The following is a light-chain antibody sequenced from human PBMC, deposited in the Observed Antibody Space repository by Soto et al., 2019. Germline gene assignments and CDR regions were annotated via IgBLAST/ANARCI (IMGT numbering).Light chain of an antibody. J-gene: IGKJ1*01. V-gene: IGKV1-5*01. CDR2: DAS. Sequence: DIQMTQSPSTLSASVGDRVTSSCRASQTIRSLLAWYQQKPGKAPKALIYDASRLGSGVPSRFSGSGSGTEFTLTISSLQPDDFATYYCQQYQTYATFGQGTKVDI. CDR3: QQYQTYAT. CDR1: QTIRSL.